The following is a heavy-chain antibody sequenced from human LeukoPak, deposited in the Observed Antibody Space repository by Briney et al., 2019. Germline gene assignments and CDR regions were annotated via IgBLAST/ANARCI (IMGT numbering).Heavy chain of an antibody. J-gene: IGHJ3*02. CDR3: ARGAYYGSGSYYSAFDI. V-gene: IGHV1-8*01. CDR2: MNPNSGNT. Sequence: ASVKVSCKASGYTFTSYGVNWVRQATGQGLEWMGWMNPNSGNTGYAQKFQGRVTMTRNTSITTAYMELSSLRSKDTAVYYCARGAYYGSGSYYSAFDIWGQGTMVTVSS. D-gene: IGHD3-10*01. CDR1: GYTFTSYG.